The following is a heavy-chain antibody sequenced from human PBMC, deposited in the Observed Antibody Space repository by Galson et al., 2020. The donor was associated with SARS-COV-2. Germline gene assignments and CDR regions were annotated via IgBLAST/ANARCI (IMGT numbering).Heavy chain of an antibody. CDR2: ISAYNGNT. D-gene: IGHD3-10*01. J-gene: IGHJ6*02. CDR1: GYTFTSYG. Sequence: ASVKVSCKASGYTFTSYGISWVRQAPGQGLEWMGWISAYNGNTNYAQKLQGRVTMTTDTSTSTAYMELRSLSSDDPAVYYCARAHGYGSRMDVGGQGTTVTVSS. V-gene: IGHV1-18*01. CDR3: ARAHGYGSRMDV.